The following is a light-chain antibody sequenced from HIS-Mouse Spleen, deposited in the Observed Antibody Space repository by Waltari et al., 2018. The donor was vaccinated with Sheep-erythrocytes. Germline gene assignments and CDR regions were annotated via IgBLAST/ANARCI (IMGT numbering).Light chain of an antibody. V-gene: IGKV1-39*01. CDR1: QSISSY. J-gene: IGKJ4*01. CDR3: QQSYSTPPLT. CDR2: AAS. Sequence: DIQMTQSPSSLSASVGGRVPITCRASQSISSYLNWYQQKPGKAPKLLIYAASSLQSGVPSRFSGSGSGTDFTLTISSLQPEDFATYYCQQSYSTPPLTFGGGTKVEIK.